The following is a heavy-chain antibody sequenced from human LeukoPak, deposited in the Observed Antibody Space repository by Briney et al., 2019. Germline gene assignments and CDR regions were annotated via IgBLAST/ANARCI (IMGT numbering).Heavy chain of an antibody. CDR3: ARLSYCSSTSCYRYGDY. V-gene: IGHV4-34*01. J-gene: IGHJ4*02. Sequence: PSETLSLTCAVYGGSFSGYYWSWIRQPPGKGLEWIGEINHSGSTNYNPSLKSRVTISVDTSKNQFSLKLSSVTAADTAVYYCARLSYCSSTSCYRYGDYWGQGTLVTVSS. CDR2: INHSGST. D-gene: IGHD2-2*01. CDR1: GGSFSGYY.